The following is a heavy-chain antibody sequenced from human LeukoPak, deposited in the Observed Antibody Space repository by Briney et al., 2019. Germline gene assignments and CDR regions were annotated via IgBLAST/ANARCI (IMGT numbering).Heavy chain of an antibody. CDR3: ARVGQGLVYYFDY. CDR2: IYYSGST. CDR1: GGSISNYY. Sequence: KPSETLSLTCTVSGGSISNYYWSWIRQPPGKGLEWIGYIYYSGSTNYNPSLMSRITISVDTSKNQFSLKLSSVTAADTAMYHCARVGQGLVYYFDYWGQGTLVTVSS. V-gene: IGHV4-59*01. D-gene: IGHD6-25*01. J-gene: IGHJ4*02.